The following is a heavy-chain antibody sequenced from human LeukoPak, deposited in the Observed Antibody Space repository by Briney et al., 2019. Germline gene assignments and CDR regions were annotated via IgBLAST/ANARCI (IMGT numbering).Heavy chain of an antibody. CDR1: GGSISSYY. Sequence: SETLSLTCTVSGGSISSYYWSWIRQPPGKGLEWIGYIFYTGSTNYNPSLKSRVTISVLTSKNRFSLKLSSVTAADTAVYYCATLTGGDAAFDIWGQGTMVTVSS. D-gene: IGHD2-21*01. J-gene: IGHJ3*02. V-gene: IGHV4-59*01. CDR2: IFYTGST. CDR3: ATLTGGDAAFDI.